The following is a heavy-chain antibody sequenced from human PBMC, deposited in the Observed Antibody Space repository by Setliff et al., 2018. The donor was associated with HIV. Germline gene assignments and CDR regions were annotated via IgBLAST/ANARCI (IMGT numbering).Heavy chain of an antibody. CDR2: IYPGDSDT. CDR1: GYSFTSYW. J-gene: IGHJ5*02. Sequence: GESLKISCKGSGYSFTSYWIGWVRQMPGKGLEWVGVIYPGDSDTRYSPSFQGQVTISADKSITTAYLQWSSLKASDTATYFCVRLNRGSTWSIASDRGFFDPWGQGTLVTVSS. CDR3: VRLNRGSTWSIASDRGFFDP. V-gene: IGHV5-51*01. D-gene: IGHD3-10*01.